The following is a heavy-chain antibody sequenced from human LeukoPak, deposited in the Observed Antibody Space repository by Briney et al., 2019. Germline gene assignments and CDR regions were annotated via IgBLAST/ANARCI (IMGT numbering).Heavy chain of an antibody. CDR1: GFTFSNYW. Sequence: GSLRLSCAVSGFTFSNYWMSWVRQAPGKGLEWVANIKQDGSEKNYVDSVKGRFTISRDNAKNSLYLQMNSLRAADTAVYYCASTQTFDYWGQGTLVTVSS. J-gene: IGHJ4*02. V-gene: IGHV3-7*01. CDR2: IKQDGSEK. CDR3: ASTQTFDY.